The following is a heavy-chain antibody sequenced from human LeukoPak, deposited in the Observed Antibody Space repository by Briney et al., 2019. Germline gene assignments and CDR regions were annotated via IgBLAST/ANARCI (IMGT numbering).Heavy chain of an antibody. CDR1: GFTFRSFG. CDR2: IGTASDT. CDR3: ARGPPRGKYYYMDV. J-gene: IGHJ6*03. D-gene: IGHD1-1*01. V-gene: IGHV3-13*01. Sequence: GSLRLSCAASGFTFRSFGMHWVRQPSGQGLEWVSTIGTASDTYYPGSVEGRFTLSRDNAKNSLYLQMNSLTAGDTAVYYCARGPPRGKYYYMDVWGKGTTVTVSS.